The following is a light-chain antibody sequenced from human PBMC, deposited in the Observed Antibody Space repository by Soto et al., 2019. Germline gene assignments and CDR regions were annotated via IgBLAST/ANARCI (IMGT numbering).Light chain of an antibody. V-gene: IGKV3-20*01. CDR1: QTVSSTY. CDR2: GAS. J-gene: IGKJ5*01. Sequence: ENVLTQSPGTLSLSLGERATLSCRASQTVSSTYLAWHQKKPGQPTRLLIYGASSRATGIPDRFSGTVSGTDFTLTISRLEPEDFAVYYCQQYGSSPITFGQGTQREIK. CDR3: QQYGSSPIT.